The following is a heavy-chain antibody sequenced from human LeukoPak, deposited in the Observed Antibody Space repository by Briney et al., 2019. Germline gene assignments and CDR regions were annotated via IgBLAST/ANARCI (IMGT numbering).Heavy chain of an antibody. CDR2: ISSSSSYI. D-gene: IGHD2-2*01. CDR3: AAERVVVPADPDDY. V-gene: IGHV3-21*01. Sequence: GGSLRLSCAASGFIFSSYSMNWVRQAPGKGLEWVSSISSSSSYIYYADSVKGRFTISRDNAKNSLYLQMNSLRAEDTAVYYCAAERVVVPADPDDYWGQGTLVTVSS. CDR1: GFIFSSYS. J-gene: IGHJ4*02.